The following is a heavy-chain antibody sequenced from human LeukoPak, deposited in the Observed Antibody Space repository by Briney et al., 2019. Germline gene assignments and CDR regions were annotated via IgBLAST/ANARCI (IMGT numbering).Heavy chain of an antibody. CDR1: GYTFTSYY. D-gene: IGHD2-21*02. V-gene: IGHV1-69*13. Sequence: SVKVSCKASGYTFTSYYMHWVRQAPGQGLEWMGGIIPIFGTANYAQKFQGRVTITADESTSTAYMELSSLRSEDTAVYYCARDWAYCGGDCYLTLNYWGQGTLVTVSS. CDR2: IIPIFGTA. CDR3: ARDWAYCGGDCYLTLNY. J-gene: IGHJ4*02.